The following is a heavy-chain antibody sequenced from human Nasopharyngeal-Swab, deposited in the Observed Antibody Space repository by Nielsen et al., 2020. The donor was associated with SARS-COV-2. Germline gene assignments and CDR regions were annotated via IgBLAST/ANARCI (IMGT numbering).Heavy chain of an antibody. CDR2: IYYSGSS. V-gene: IGHV4-39*01. D-gene: IGHD3-16*02. J-gene: IGHJ3*02. CDR3: ARHGVAVWGTYRYTHDAFDI. CDR1: GGSISSSSYY. Sequence: SETLSLTCTVSGGSISSSSYYWGWIRQPPGKGLEWIGRIYYSGSSYSNPSLKSRVTISVDTSKNQFSLELSSVTAADTAAYYCARHGVAVWGTYRYTHDAFDIWGQGTMVTVSS.